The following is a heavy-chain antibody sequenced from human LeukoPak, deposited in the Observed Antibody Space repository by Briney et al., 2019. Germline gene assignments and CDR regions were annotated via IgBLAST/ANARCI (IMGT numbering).Heavy chain of an antibody. Sequence: AGRSLRLSCAASGFTFSSYGMHWVRQAPGKGLEWVAVILYDGSNKYYADSVKGRFTISRDNSKNTLYLQMNSLRAEDTAVYYCAKEGHGSSLDYWGQGTLVTVSS. CDR1: GFTFSSYG. CDR3: AKEGHGSSLDY. V-gene: IGHV3-30*18. J-gene: IGHJ4*02. D-gene: IGHD6-13*01. CDR2: ILYDGSNK.